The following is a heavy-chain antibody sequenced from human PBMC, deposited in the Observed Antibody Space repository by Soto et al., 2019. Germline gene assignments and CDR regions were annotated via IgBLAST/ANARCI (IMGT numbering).Heavy chain of an antibody. J-gene: IGHJ4*02. CDR1: GFSFSNHA. CDR3: ARAYEGDYFDY. D-gene: IGHD3-16*01. V-gene: IGHV3-23*01. CDR2: ISGGGGGT. Sequence: GGSLRLSCAASGFSFSNHAMNWVRQAPGKGLEWVSGISGGGGGTYYADSVKGRFTISRDNSKNTLYLQMSSLRAEDTAVYYCARAYEGDYFDYWGQGTLVTVSS.